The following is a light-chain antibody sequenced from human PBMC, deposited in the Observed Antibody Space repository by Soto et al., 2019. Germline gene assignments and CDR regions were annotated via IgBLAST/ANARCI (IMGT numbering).Light chain of an antibody. J-gene: IGLJ2*01. CDR1: SSDIGNYDF. V-gene: IGLV2-14*01. CDR3: SSYTTSSSFIP. Sequence: QSALTQPASVSGSPGQSITISCTGTSSDIGNYDFVSWYQQDPGTAPKAMIYEVSSRPSGVSNRCSGSKSGNTASLTISGLLAEDEDYYYCSSYTTSSSFIPFGGGTKLTVL. CDR2: EVS.